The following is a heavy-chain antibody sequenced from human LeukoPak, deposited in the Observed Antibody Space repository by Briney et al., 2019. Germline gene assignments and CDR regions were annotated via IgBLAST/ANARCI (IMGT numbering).Heavy chain of an antibody. V-gene: IGHV3-15*01. Sequence: PGGSLRLSCAASGFTFSNVWMTWVRQAPGKGLECVGRIKTTTVGGTTDYAAPVKGRFTISGDDSKNMVYLQMKSLQTEDTAVYYCTTDFFQGYSGSWGQGTLVTVSS. D-gene: IGHD5-12*01. CDR2: IKTTTVGGTT. J-gene: IGHJ5*02. CDR3: TTDFFQGYSGS. CDR1: GFTFSNVW.